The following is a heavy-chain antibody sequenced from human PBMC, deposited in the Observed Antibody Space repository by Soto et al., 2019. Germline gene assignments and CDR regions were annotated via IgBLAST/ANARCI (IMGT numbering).Heavy chain of an antibody. CDR2: IYYSGST. CDR3: ARWGYYYYCMDV. J-gene: IGHJ6*02. CDR1: GGSISSYY. V-gene: IGHV4-59*08. Sequence: SETLSLTCTVSGGSISSYYWSWIRQPPGKGLEWIGNIYYSGSTNYNPSLKSRVTISVDTSKNQFSLKLSSVTAADTAVYYCARWGYYYYCMDVWGQGTTVTVSS. D-gene: IGHD3-16*01.